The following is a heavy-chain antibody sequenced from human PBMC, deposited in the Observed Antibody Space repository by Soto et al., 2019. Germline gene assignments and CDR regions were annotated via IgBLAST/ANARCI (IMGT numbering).Heavy chain of an antibody. CDR1: GFSLNTNGVG. CDR2: IYWDDNK. V-gene: IGHV2-5*02. CDR3: AYRRPAPGYNWCAP. Sequence: QITLRESGPALVRPTQTLTLTCSFSGFSLNTNGVGVAWLRQPPGKALEWLALIYWDDNKPSRPPLSSRLTFTKDISQNQVVLTMTNMGPMDTATYYCAYRRPAPGYNWCAPCGQGTRVTVSS. J-gene: IGHJ5*02. D-gene: IGHD3-9*01.